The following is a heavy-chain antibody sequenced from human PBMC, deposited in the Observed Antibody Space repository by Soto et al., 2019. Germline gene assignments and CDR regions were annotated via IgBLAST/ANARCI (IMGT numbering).Heavy chain of an antibody. CDR2: ISGGGAGT. D-gene: IGHD3-22*01. V-gene: IGHV3-23*01. J-gene: IGHJ3*02. CDR1: GFTFGSYA. Sequence: EVQLLESGGGFVQPGGSLRLSCAASGFTFGSYAMTWVRQAPGKGLEWVSSISGGGAGTYYAESVKGRFTISRDNSKNTLYLQLNSLRAEDTDRYYCAKGNTMMVGSRNAFDMWGQGTMVTVSS. CDR3: AKGNTMMVGSRNAFDM.